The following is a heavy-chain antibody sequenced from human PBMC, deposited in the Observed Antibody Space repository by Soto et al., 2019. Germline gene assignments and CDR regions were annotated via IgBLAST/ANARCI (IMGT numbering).Heavy chain of an antibody. Sequence: EVQLLESGGGLVQPGGSLRLSCAASGFTFSSYAMSWVRQAPGRGLEWVSAISGSGGSTYYADSVKGRFTISRDNSKNTLYLQMNSLRAEDTAVYYCAKSSHGYSYGGIDYWGQGTLVTVSS. V-gene: IGHV3-23*01. CDR2: ISGSGGST. CDR1: GFTFSSYA. J-gene: IGHJ4*02. CDR3: AKSSHGYSYGGIDY. D-gene: IGHD5-18*01.